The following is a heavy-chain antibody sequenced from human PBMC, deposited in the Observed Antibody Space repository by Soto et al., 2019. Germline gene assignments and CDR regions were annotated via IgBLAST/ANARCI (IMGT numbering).Heavy chain of an antibody. Sequence: GGSLRLSCAASGFTFDDYAMHWVRQAPGKGLEWVAVISYDGSNKYYADSVKGRFTISRDNAKKSLYLQMNSLRAEDTAVYYCARGDFYDSSGPFSDAFDIWGQGTMVTVSS. V-gene: IGHV3-30-3*01. J-gene: IGHJ3*02. D-gene: IGHD3-22*01. CDR3: ARGDFYDSSGPFSDAFDI. CDR1: GFTFDDYA. CDR2: ISYDGSNK.